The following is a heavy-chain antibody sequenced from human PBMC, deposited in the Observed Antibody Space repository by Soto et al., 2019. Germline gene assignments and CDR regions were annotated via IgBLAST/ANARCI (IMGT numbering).Heavy chain of an antibody. D-gene: IGHD6-6*01. V-gene: IGHV3-23*01. CDR1: GFTFSSYA. CDR3: AKRSSSSTFDY. Sequence: EVQLLESGGGVVQPGESLRLSCAASGFTFSSYAMSWVRQAPEKGLEWVSVISGSDDSTYYADSVKGRFTISRDNSKNTLYLQMNSLRAEDTTVYYCAKRSSSSTFDYWGQGTLVTVSS. CDR2: ISGSDDST. J-gene: IGHJ4*02.